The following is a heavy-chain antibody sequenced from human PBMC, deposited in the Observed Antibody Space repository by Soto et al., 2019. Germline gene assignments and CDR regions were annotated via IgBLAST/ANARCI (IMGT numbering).Heavy chain of an antibody. CDR1: GFLVSTRGVG. CDR2: IYWDDNK. J-gene: IGHJ4*02. Sequence: QSGHTLVNPTQTLTPTCPLSGFLVSTRGVGVGWIRQPPGKALEWLALIYWDDNKRYSPSLKSRLTITKDTSKNQVVLTLTNMDHVDTATYYRAHRREVVKHFDHWGQGALVTVSS. CDR3: AHRREVVKHFDH. V-gene: IGHV2-5*02. D-gene: IGHD2-15*01.